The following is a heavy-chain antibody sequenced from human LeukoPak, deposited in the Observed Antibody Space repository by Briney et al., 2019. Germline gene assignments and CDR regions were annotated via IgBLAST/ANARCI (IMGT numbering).Heavy chain of an antibody. D-gene: IGHD1-1*01. V-gene: IGHV3-53*01. CDR1: GFTVSSNY. CDR3: AKDRGYNYYYYGMDV. J-gene: IGHJ6*02. CDR2: IYSGGST. Sequence: PGGSLRLSCAASGFTVSSNYMSWVRQAPGKGLEWVSVIYSGGSTYYADSVKGRFTISRDNSKNTLYLQMNSLRAEDTAVYYCAKDRGYNYYYYGMDVWGQGTTVTVSS.